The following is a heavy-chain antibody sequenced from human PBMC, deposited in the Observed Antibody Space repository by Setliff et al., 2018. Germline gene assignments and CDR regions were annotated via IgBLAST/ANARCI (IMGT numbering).Heavy chain of an antibody. V-gene: IGHV3-21*01. CDR2: ISSSSTYI. CDR1: GFSFLTYS. Sequence: PGGSLRLSCTASGFSFLTYSMTWVRQAPGKGLEWVSYISSSSTYIYYADSVKGRFIISRENAKNSVFLQMASLRAEDTAVYYCARSLANGGHDAFDIWGQGTMVTVSS. J-gene: IGHJ3*02. D-gene: IGHD5-12*01. CDR3: ARSLANGGHDAFDI.